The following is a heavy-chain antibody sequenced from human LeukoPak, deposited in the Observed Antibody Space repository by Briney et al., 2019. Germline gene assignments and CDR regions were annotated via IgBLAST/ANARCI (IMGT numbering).Heavy chain of an antibody. J-gene: IGHJ3*02. CDR1: GGSISSYY. Sequence: SETLSLTCTVSGGSISSYYWSWIRQPPGKGLGWIGYIYYSGSTNYNPSLKSRVTISVDTSKNQFSLKLSSVTAADTAVYYCARHSSSWYSLGAFDIWGQGTMVTVSS. CDR2: IYYSGST. V-gene: IGHV4-59*01. CDR3: ARHSSSWYSLGAFDI. D-gene: IGHD6-13*01.